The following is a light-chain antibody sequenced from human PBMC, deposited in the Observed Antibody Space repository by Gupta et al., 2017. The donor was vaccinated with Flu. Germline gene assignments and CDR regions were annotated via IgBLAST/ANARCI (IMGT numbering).Light chain of an antibody. Sequence: PSFLSASVGDRVTITCRASHGMSSYLAWYQHKPGTAPKLLIYAASTLESGVPSRFSGSGSGTEFTLTISSLQPEDFAIYYCQQLNSYDFTFGPGTKVDVK. V-gene: IGKV1-9*01. CDR2: AAS. CDR3: QQLNSYDFT. J-gene: IGKJ3*01. CDR1: HGMSSY.